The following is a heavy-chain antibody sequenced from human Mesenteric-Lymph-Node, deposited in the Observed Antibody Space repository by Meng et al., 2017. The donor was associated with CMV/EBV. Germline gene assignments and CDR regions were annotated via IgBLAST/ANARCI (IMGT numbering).Heavy chain of an antibody. Sequence: GESLKISCAASGFTFSDYAMTWVRQAPGKGLEWVSSLLTSDGSTHYADSVKGRFTISRDIPKSTLYLQMKSLRADYTAVYYCTKALDYTRVLGYLGMDVWGRGTTVTVSS. V-gene: IGHV3-23*01. CDR3: TKALDYTRVLGYLGMDV. CDR1: GFTFSDYA. CDR2: LLTSDGST. J-gene: IGHJ6*02. D-gene: IGHD4-11*01.